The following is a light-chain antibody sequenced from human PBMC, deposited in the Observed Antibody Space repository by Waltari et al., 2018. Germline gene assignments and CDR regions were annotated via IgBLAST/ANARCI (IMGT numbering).Light chain of an antibody. CDR3: LSYTASDILGV. V-gene: IGLV2-14*01. Sequence: QSALTQPASVSGSPGQSITISCTGISSDIGDYIVSWYQHHPGKAPKLMIYEVGSRPPGVSYRFSGSKAGNTASLTISWLQAEDEADYYCLSYTASDILGVFGGGTKLTVL. J-gene: IGLJ3*02. CDR1: SSDIGDYI. CDR2: EVG.